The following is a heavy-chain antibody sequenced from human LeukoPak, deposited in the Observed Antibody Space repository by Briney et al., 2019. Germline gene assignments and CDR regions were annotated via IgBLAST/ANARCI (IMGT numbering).Heavy chain of an antibody. CDR2: IYPGDSDT. CDR3: ARFYYDSSGLIRYSDY. D-gene: IGHD3-22*01. CDR1: GYRYTNYW. Sequence: GESLKISCKGSGYRYTNYWIGWVRQMPGKGLEWMGIIYPGDSDTGYSPSFQGQVTISADKSISTAYLQWSSLKASDTAMYYCARFYYDSSGLIRYSDYWGQGTLVTVSS. J-gene: IGHJ4*02. V-gene: IGHV5-51*01.